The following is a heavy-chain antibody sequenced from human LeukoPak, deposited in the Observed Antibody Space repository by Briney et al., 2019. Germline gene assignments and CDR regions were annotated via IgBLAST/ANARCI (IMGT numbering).Heavy chain of an antibody. D-gene: IGHD3-3*01. CDR1: GFTRSSYA. CDR2: ISYDGSNK. V-gene: IGHV3-30-3*01. Sequence: PGRSLRLSCAASGFTRSSYAMHWVRQAPGKGLEWVAVISYDGSNKYYADSVKGRFTISRDNSKNTLYLQMNSLRAEDTAVYYCALPPHYDFWSGFYDYWGQGTLVTVSS. J-gene: IGHJ4*02. CDR3: ALPPHYDFWSGFYDY.